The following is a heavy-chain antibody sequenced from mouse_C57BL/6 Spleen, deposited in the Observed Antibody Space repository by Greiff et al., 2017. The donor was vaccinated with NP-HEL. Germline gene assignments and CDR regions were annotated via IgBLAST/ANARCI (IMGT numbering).Heavy chain of an antibody. D-gene: IGHD2-3*01. CDR3: ARHEDYDVAWFAY. CDR1: GYAFTNYL. J-gene: IGHJ3*01. V-gene: IGHV1-54*01. Sequence: QVQLKESGAELVRPGTSVKVSCKASGYAFTNYLIEWVKQRPGQGLEWIGVINPGSGGTNYNEKFKGKATLTADKSSSTAYMQLSSLTSEDSAVYFCARHEDYDVAWFAYWGQGTLVTVSA. CDR2: INPGSGGT.